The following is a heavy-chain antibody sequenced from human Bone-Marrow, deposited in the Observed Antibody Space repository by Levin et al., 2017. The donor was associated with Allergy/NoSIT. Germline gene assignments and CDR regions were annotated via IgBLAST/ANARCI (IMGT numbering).Heavy chain of an antibody. CDR1: GFTFDDYA. CDR2: ISWNSGSI. J-gene: IGHJ6*02. D-gene: IGHD2-2*01. Sequence: SLKISCAASGFTFDDYAMHWVRQAPGKGLEWVSGISWNSGSIGYADSVKGRFTISRDNAKNSLYLQMNSLRAEDTALYYCAKEVPTRLRDKLFRGSSTSWYRGAGHYYYYYGMDVWGQGTTVTVSS. CDR3: AKEVPTRLRDKLFRGSSTSWYRGAGHYYYYYGMDV. V-gene: IGHV3-9*01.